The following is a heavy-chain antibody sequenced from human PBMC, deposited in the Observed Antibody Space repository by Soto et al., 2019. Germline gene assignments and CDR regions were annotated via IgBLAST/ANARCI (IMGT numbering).Heavy chain of an antibody. CDR1: GYTFTSYA. CDR2: INAGNGNT. V-gene: IGHV1-3*01. CDR3: ARGPQYCSGGSCDLMYNWFDP. J-gene: IGHJ5*02. D-gene: IGHD2-15*01. Sequence: QVQLVQSGAEVKKPGASVKVSCKASGYTFTSYAMHWVRQAPGQRLEWMGWINAGNGNTKYSQKFQGRVTITRDTSASTAYMELSSLRSEDTAVYYCARGPQYCSGGSCDLMYNWFDPWGQGTLVTVSS.